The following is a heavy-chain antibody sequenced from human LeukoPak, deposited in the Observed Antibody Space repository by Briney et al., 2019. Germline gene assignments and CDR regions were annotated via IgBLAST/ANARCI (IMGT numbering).Heavy chain of an antibody. V-gene: IGHV1-69*05. D-gene: IGHD3-10*01. CDR1: GGTFSSYA. CDR3: ARVAQSYGSGSYEDFDY. J-gene: IGHJ4*02. Sequence: TVKVSCKASGGTFSSYAISWVRQAPGQGLEWMGGIIPIFGTANYAQKFQGRVTITTDESTSTAYMELSSLRSEDTAVYYCARVAQSYGSGSYEDFDYWGQGTLVTVSS. CDR2: IIPIFGTA.